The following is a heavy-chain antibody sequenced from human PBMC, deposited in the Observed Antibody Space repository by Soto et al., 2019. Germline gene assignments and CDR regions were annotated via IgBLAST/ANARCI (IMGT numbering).Heavy chain of an antibody. D-gene: IGHD3-22*01. CDR2: FDPEDGET. Sequence: AASVKVSCKVSGYTLTELSMHWVRQAPGKGLEWMGGFDPEDGETIYAQKFQGRVTVTEDTSTDTAYMELSSLRSEDTAVYYCATDTPPGYYDSSGYYHTGDGLDYWGQGTLVTVSS. CDR1: GYTLTELS. V-gene: IGHV1-24*01. J-gene: IGHJ4*02. CDR3: ATDTPPGYYDSSGYYHTGDGLDY.